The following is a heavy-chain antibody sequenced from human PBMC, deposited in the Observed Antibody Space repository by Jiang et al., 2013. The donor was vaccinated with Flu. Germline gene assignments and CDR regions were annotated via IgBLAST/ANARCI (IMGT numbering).Heavy chain of an antibody. J-gene: IGHJ4*02. CDR2: ISYDGNDK. D-gene: IGHD3-10*01. CDR1: GFTFSNYV. Sequence: RSLRLSCAASGFTFSNYVIHWGPPGSRQGLEWVAVISYDGNDKYYADSVKGRFTVSRDNSKNTLYLQMNSLRAEDTALYYCARAYGERTYGSGRYWGQGTLVIVSS. V-gene: IGHV3-30*03. CDR3: ARAYGERTYGSGRY.